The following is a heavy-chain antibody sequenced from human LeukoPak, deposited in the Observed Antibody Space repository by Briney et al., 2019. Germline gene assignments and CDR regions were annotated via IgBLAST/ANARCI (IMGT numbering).Heavy chain of an antibody. CDR1: GFTFSSYD. D-gene: IGHD3-22*01. CDR2: IGTAGDT. V-gene: IGHV3-13*01. CDR3: ARGAYYYDSSGYYYRYFDY. Sequence: GGSLRLSCAASGFTFSSYDMHWVRQATGKGLEWVSAIGTAGDTYYPGSVKGRFTISRENAKNSLYLQMDSLRAGDTAVYYCARGAYYYDSSGYYYRYFDYWGQGTLVTVSS. J-gene: IGHJ4*02.